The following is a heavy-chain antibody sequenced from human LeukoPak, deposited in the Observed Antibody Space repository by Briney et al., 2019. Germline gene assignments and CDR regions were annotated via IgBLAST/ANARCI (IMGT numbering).Heavy chain of an antibody. Sequence: PSETLSLTCTVSGGSISSYYWSWIRQPPGKGLEWIGYIYYSGSTNYNPSLKSRVTISVDTSKNQFSLKLSSVTAADTAVYYCARDGGWNGFDYWGQGTLVTVSS. D-gene: IGHD1-1*01. CDR2: IYYSGST. CDR3: ARDGGWNGFDY. V-gene: IGHV4-59*12. J-gene: IGHJ4*02. CDR1: GGSISSYY.